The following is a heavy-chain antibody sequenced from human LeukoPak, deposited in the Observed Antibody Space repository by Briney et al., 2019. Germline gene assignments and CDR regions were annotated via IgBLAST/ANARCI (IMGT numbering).Heavy chain of an antibody. CDR2: IYSGGIT. CDR1: GFTVSGDN. Sequence: PGGSLRLSYAASGFTVSGDNMSWVRQAPGKGLDWVSFIYSGGITYYADSVKGRFTISRDNSKRTLYLQMNSLRAEATSVYYCARVGTTSARYFNLWGRGTLVTVSS. V-gene: IGHV3-66*01. CDR3: ARVGTTSARYFNL. J-gene: IGHJ2*01. D-gene: IGHD1-1*01.